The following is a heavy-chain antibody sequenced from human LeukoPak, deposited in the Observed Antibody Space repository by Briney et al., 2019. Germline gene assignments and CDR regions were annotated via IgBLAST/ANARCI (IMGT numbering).Heavy chain of an antibody. J-gene: IGHJ4*02. Sequence: GGSLRLSCAASGFTFSSYSMNWVRQAPGKGLEWVSSISSSSSYIYYADSVKGRFTISRDNAKNPLYLQMNSLRVEDTAVYYCARDVARSGGYWGQGTLVTVSS. CDR1: GFTFSSYS. CDR2: ISSSSSYI. D-gene: IGHD3-10*01. V-gene: IGHV3-21*01. CDR3: ARDVARSGGY.